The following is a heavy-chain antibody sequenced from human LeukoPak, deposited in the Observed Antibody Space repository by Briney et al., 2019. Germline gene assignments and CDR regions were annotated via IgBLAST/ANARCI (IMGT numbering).Heavy chain of an antibody. D-gene: IGHD3-22*01. CDR2: IIPIFGTA. V-gene: IGHV1-69*13. J-gene: IGHJ4*02. CDR1: GGTFSSYA. CDR3: AKTYYYDSSGYSHYLAYDY. Sequence: ASVKVSCKASGGTFSSYAISWVRQAPGQGLEWMGGIIPIFGTANYAQKFQGRVTITADESTSAAYMELSSLRSEDTAVYYCAKTYYYDSSGYSHYLAYDYWGQGTLVTVSS.